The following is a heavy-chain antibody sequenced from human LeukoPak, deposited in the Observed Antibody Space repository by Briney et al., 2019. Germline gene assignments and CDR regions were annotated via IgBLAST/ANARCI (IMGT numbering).Heavy chain of an antibody. CDR3: ARDRPNLRYDY. D-gene: IGHD4-17*01. J-gene: IGHJ4*02. CDR1: GFTFSSYA. Sequence: GGSLRLSCAASGFTFSSYAMHLVRQAPGKGLEYVSAISTNGDNTYYANSVKGRFTISRDNSKNTLYLQMGSLRAEDMAVYYCARDRPNLRYDYWGQGTLVTVSS. V-gene: IGHV3-64*01. CDR2: ISTNGDNT.